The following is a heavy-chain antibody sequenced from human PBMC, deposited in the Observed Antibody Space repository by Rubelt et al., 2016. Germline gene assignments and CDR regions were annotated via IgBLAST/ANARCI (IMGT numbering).Heavy chain of an antibody. CDR3: ARNVEGGSALDN. Sequence: QVQLQESGPGLVKPSETLSLTCTVSGYSISSGYYWGWIRQPPGKGLEWIGSIYHSGSTYYNPSLKSRVTMFLDRSKDTFSLNLRLVTAADTAGYYCARNVEGGSALDNWGQGTLVTVSP. J-gene: IGHJ4*02. V-gene: IGHV4-38-2*02. CDR2: IYHSGST. CDR1: GYSISSGYY. D-gene: IGHD1-26*01.